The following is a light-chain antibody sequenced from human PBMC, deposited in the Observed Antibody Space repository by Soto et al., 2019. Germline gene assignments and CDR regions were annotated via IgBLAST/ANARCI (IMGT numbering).Light chain of an antibody. CDR1: QTISSW. J-gene: IGKJ1*01. Sequence: DIQINISLSTVSGSVGARVTITCRASQTISSWLAWYQQKPGKAPKLLIYKASTLKSGVPSRFSGSGSGTEFTLTISSLQPDDFAPYYCQHSNSYSEAFGQRTKVDIK. V-gene: IGKV1-5*03. CDR3: QHSNSYSEA. CDR2: KAS.